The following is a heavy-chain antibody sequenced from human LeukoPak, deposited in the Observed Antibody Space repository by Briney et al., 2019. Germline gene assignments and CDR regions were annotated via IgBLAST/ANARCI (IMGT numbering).Heavy chain of an antibody. CDR3: AREGYYGAFDI. CDR1: GFTFSSFI. CDR2: IGDNSAI. Sequence: GGSLRLSCAASGFTFSSFIMNWVRQAPGKGLEWVSYIGDNSAIYYADSVKGRFTISRDNAKNSLSLQMNSLRDEDTAVYYCAREGYYGAFDIWGQGTMVTVSS. J-gene: IGHJ3*02. D-gene: IGHD3-10*01. V-gene: IGHV3-48*02.